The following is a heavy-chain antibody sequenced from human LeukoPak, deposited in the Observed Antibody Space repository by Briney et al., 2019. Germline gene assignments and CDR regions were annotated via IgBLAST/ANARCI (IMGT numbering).Heavy chain of an antibody. Sequence: GASVKVSCKASGGTFSSYAISWVRQAPGQGLEWMGRIIPILGIANYAQKFQGRVTITADKSTSTAYMELSSLRSEDTAVYYCARDKSPYSSSWYLIDYWGQGTLVTVSS. D-gene: IGHD6-13*01. CDR3: ARDKSPYSSSWYLIDY. V-gene: IGHV1-69*04. CDR2: IIPILGIA. J-gene: IGHJ4*02. CDR1: GGTFSSYA.